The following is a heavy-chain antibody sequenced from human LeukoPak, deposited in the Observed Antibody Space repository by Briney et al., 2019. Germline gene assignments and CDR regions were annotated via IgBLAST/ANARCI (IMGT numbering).Heavy chain of an antibody. V-gene: IGHV4-34*01. CDR1: GGSFSGYY. D-gene: IGHD1-26*01. Sequence: PSETLSLTCAVYGGSFSGYYWSWIRQPPGKGLEWIGEINHSGSTNYNPSLKSRVTISVDTSKNQFSLKLSSVTAADTAVYYCAAAASGSSADYWGQGTLGTVSS. CDR3: AAAASGSSADY. CDR2: INHSGST. J-gene: IGHJ4*02.